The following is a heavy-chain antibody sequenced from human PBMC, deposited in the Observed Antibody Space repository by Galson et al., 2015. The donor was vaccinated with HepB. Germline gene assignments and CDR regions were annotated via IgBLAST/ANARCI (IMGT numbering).Heavy chain of an antibody. Sequence: SVKVSCKASRYTFTAYYIHWVRQAPGQGLEWMGRINAYNDDTKFAQKFQGRVTMTADTSTNTAYMDLRTLTSDDTAVYYCARARYSNSPPEFWGQGTLVTVSS. J-gene: IGHJ4*02. CDR1: RYTFTAYY. CDR2: INAYNDDT. D-gene: IGHD1-26*01. CDR3: ARARYSNSPPEF. V-gene: IGHV1-18*04.